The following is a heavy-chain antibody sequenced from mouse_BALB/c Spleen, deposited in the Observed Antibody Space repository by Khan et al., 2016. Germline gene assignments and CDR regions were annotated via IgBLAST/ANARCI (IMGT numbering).Heavy chain of an antibody. CDR3: ATSGNYFDY. J-gene: IGHJ2*01. V-gene: IGHV3-2*02. D-gene: IGHD1-1*01. CDR1: GYSITSDYA. CDR2: ITYSGYT. Sequence: EVQLQESGPGLVKPSQSLSLTCTVTGYSITSDYAWNWIRQFPGNKLEWMGYITYSGYTIYNPSLKSRISITRDTPKNQFFLQLNSVTTEDTATYYCATSGNYFDYWGQGTTLTVSS.